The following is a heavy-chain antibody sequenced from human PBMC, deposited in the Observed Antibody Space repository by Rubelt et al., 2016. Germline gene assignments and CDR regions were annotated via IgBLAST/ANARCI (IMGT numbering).Heavy chain of an antibody. J-gene: IGHJ6*02. Sequence: APGQGLEWMGRIIPILGIANYAQKFQGRVTITADKSTSPAYMGLSSLRSEDTAVYYCAREEGLRIFDHYGMDVWGQGTTVTVSS. CDR3: AREEGLRIFDHYGMDV. V-gene: IGHV1-69*04. D-gene: IGHD3-3*01. CDR2: IIPILGIA.